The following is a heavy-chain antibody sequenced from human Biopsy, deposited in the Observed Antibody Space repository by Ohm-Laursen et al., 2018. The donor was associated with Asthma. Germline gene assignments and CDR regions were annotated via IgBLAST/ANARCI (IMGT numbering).Heavy chain of an antibody. J-gene: IGHJ4*02. D-gene: IGHD2-2*01. CDR3: ARHDHRWDTYADF. V-gene: IGHV4-39*01. CDR2: MYYGETT. Sequence: SQTLSLTCTVSGASITSSAYYWGWIRQPPGKGLEWIGSMYYGETTYYSPSLKGRVTISVDTSKNHFSLILSTVTAADTAVYYCARHDHRWDTYADFWGQGTLVTVSS. CDR1: GASITSSAYY.